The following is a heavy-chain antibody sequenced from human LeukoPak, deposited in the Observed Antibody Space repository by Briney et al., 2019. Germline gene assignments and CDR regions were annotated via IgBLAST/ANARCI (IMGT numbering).Heavy chain of an antibody. CDR3: ARGRRLGY. V-gene: IGHV4-61*01. J-gene: IGHJ1*01. CDR2: IFYSVST. Sequence: SETLSLTCTVSGDSVNSNSYCWSWVRQPPGKGLEWIGYIFYSVSTNYNPSLKSRVTISVDKSGNQFSLRLSSVTAADTAVYYCARGRRLGYWGQGTLVTVPS. D-gene: IGHD6-25*01. CDR1: GDSVNSNSYC.